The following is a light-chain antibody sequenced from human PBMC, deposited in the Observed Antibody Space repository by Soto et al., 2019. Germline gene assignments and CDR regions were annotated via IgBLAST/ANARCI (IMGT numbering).Light chain of an antibody. CDR1: QTISSW. CDR2: KAS. V-gene: IGKV1-5*03. J-gene: IGKJ1*01. Sequence: DIQMTQSPSTLSGSVGDRVTITCRASQTISSWLAWYQQKPGKAPKLLIYKASTLKSGVPSRVSGSGSGPECTLITRFLEADDLAAYCCQHYNSYAAAYGQGTKVDLK. CDR3: QHYNSYAAA.